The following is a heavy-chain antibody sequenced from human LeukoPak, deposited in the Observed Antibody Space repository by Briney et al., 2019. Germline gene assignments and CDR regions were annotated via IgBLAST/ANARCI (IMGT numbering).Heavy chain of an antibody. V-gene: IGHV3-53*01. J-gene: IGHJ4*02. D-gene: IGHD6-6*01. CDR3: ARYSIAAQRGFDY. CDR1: GFTVSSNY. Sequence: GGSLRLSCAASGFTVSSNYMSWVRQAPGKGLEWVSVIYSGGSTYYADSVKGRFTISRDNSKNTLYLQMNSLRAEDMAVYYCARYSIAAQRGFDYWGQGTLVTVSS. CDR2: IYSGGST.